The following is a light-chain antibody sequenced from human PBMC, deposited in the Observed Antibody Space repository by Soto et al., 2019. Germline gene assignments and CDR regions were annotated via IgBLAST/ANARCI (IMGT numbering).Light chain of an antibody. J-gene: IGKJ5*01. Sequence: EIVLQKSHATMSLSPGERCTLSCRGSETIRGLLAWYQQRPGQPPRLLIYHTSYRATGIPDRFSGSGSGTDFTLTISRLEPEDFAVYYCHQRQYWPPITFGQGTRLEIK. CDR2: HTS. CDR3: HQRQYWPPIT. V-gene: IGKV3-11*01. CDR1: ETIRGL.